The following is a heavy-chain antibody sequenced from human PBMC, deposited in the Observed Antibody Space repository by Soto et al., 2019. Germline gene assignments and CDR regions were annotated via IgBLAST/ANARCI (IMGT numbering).Heavy chain of an antibody. J-gene: IGHJ6*02. CDR3: AREAAAGNYYSYGMDV. CDR1: GGTFSSYT. D-gene: IGHD6-13*01. Sequence: QVQLVQSGAEVKKPGSSVKVSCKASGGTFSSYTISWVRQAPGQGLEWMGRIIPILGIANYAQKFQGRVTITADKSTSTAYMELSSLRSEDTAVYYCAREAAAGNYYSYGMDVWGQGTTVTVSS. CDR2: IIPILGIA. V-gene: IGHV1-69*08.